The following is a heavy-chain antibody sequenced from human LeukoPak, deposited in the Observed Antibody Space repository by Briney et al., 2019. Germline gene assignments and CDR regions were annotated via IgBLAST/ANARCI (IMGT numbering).Heavy chain of an antibody. D-gene: IGHD3-22*01. V-gene: IGHV4-59*01. J-gene: IGHJ4*02. Sequence: PSETLSLTCTVSGGSISTYFWSWVRQPPGKGLEWVGYIYYSGSTKFNPSLKSRVTISVDTSKNQSPLKLSSVTAADMSVYYCARGGGVTYYDSTGYLWYFDYWGQGTLVTVSS. CDR3: ARGGGVTYYDSTGYLWYFDY. CDR2: IYYSGST. CDR1: GGSISTYF.